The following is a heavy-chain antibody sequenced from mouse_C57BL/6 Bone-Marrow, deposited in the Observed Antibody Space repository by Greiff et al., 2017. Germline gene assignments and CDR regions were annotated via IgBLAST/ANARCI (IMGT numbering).Heavy chain of an antibody. D-gene: IGHD1-1*01. CDR1: GFTFSSYT. CDR3: ARKGLLGAMDD. CDR2: ISGGGGNT. V-gene: IGHV5-9*01. Sequence: EVLLVESGGGLVKPGGSLKLSCAASGFTFSSYTMSWVRQTPEKRLEWVATISGGGGNTYYPDSVKGRFTISRDNAKNTLYLQMSSLRSEDTAVYYCARKGLLGAMDDWGQGTSVTVSS. J-gene: IGHJ4*01.